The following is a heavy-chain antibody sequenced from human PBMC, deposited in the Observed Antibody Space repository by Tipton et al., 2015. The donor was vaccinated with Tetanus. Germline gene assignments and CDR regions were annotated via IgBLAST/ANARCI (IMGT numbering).Heavy chain of an antibody. CDR3: AKDPASRGWFDP. Sequence: SLRLSCAVSGFIYSSYTMNWVRQAPGKGLEWVSVIYSGGDTFYADSVKGRFTISRDNSKNTVYLQMNSLRDEDTAVYYCAKDPASRGWFDPWGQGTLVSVSS. V-gene: IGHV3-23*03. J-gene: IGHJ5*02. CDR2: IYSGGDT. CDR1: GFIYSSYT.